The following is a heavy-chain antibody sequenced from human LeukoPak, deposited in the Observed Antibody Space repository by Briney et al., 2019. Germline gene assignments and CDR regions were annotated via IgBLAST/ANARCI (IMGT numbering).Heavy chain of an antibody. D-gene: IGHD1-26*01. J-gene: IGHJ4*02. V-gene: IGHV3-9*01. CDR1: GFTFDDYA. Sequence: PGGSLRLSCAASGFTFDDYAMHWVRQAPGKGLEWVSGISWNSGSIGYADSVKGRFTISRDNAKNSLYLQMNSLRAEDTAVYYCATESGTYSGTCFDYWGQGTLVTVSS. CDR2: ISWNSGSI. CDR3: ATESGTYSGTCFDY.